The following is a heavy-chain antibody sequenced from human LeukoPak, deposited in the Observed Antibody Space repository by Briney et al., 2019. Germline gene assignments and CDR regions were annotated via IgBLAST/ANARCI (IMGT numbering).Heavy chain of an antibody. V-gene: IGHV4-59*01. Sequence: SETLSLTCTVSGGSIRSYYWSWIRQPPGKGLEWIGYIFYSGGANYNPSLKSRVTISVDTSKNQFSLKLTSVTAADTAVYYCARVGGIAARPHYYYMDVWGKGTTVTVSS. CDR3: ARVGGIAARPHYYYMDV. CDR2: IFYSGGA. D-gene: IGHD6-6*01. J-gene: IGHJ6*03. CDR1: GGSIRSYY.